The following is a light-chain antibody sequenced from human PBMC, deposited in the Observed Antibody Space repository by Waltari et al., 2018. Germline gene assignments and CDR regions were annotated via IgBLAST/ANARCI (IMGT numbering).Light chain of an antibody. V-gene: IGKV3-20*01. CDR2: GAS. CDR1: QSVTSGY. J-gene: IGKJ2*01. CDR3: QQYGSSTYT. Sequence: EIVLTQSPGTLSLSPGDRATLPCRASQSVTSGYLAWYQQKPGQAPRLLIYGASIRATGIPDRFSGSGSGTDFTLTISRLEPEDFAVYYCQQYGSSTYTFGQGTKLEIK.